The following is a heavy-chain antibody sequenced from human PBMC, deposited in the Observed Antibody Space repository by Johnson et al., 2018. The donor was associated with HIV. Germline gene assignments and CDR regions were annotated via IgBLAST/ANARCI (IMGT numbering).Heavy chain of an antibody. CDR3: ARDIREEYSSSSSAFDI. CDR2: ISWNSGSI. V-gene: IGHV3-74*01. J-gene: IGHJ3*02. Sequence: VQLVESGGGLVQPGGSLRLSCAASGFTFSSYWMHWVRQAPGKGLVWVSGISWNSGSIGYADSVKGRFTISRDNAKNSLYLQMDSLRAEDTALYFCARDIREEYSSSSSAFDIWGQGTMVTVSS. CDR1: GFTFSSYW. D-gene: IGHD6-6*01.